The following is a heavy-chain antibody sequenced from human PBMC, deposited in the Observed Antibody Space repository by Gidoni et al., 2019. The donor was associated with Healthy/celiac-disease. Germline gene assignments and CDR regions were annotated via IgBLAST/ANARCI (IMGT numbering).Heavy chain of an antibody. Sequence: EVQLVETGGGLIQPGWSLRLSCAAHVFTVSSNYMSWVRQAPGKGLEWVSVIYSGGSTYYADSVKGRFTISRDNSKNTLYLQMNSLRAEDTAVYYCARTPTRYSYGYFDYWGQGTLVTVSS. CDR3: ARTPTRYSYGYFDY. CDR1: VFTVSSNY. J-gene: IGHJ4*02. CDR2: IYSGGST. V-gene: IGHV3-53*02. D-gene: IGHD5-18*01.